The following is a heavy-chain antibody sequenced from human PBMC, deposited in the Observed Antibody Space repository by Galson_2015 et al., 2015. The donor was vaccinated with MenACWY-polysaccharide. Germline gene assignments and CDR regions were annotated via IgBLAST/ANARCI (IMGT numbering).Heavy chain of an antibody. J-gene: IGHJ4*02. CDR3: ATERITVAGTRLDY. Sequence: SLRLSCAASGFTFSDFYMSWIRQAPGKELEWVAYITGSSTISYAETVKGRFTISRDNANNSLSLQMNSLRAEDTAVYYCATERITVAGTRLDYWGQGTLSPSPQ. V-gene: IGHV3-11*01. CDR1: GFTFSDFY. CDR2: ITGSSTI. D-gene: IGHD6-19*01.